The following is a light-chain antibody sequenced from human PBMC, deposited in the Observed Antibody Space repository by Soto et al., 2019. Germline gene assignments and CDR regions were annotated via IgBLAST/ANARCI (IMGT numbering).Light chain of an antibody. Sequence: QSALTQPPSASGSPGQSVAISCTGTSSDVGGYNYVSWYQQHPGKAPKLMIYEVNKRPSGVPDRFSGSKSGNTASLTVSGVQAEDEADYYCCSYAGKSTYTWVFGGGTKVTVL. CDR1: SSDVGGYNY. CDR3: CSYAGKSTYTWV. J-gene: IGLJ3*02. V-gene: IGLV2-8*01. CDR2: EVN.